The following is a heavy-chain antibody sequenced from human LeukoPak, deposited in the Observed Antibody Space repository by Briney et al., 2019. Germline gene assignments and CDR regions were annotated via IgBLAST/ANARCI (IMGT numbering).Heavy chain of an antibody. Sequence: PGGSLRLSCAASGFTFSSYSMTWVRQAPGKGLEWVSSISSSSSYIYYADSVKGRFTISRDNAKNSLYLQMNSLRAEDTAVYYCARVGVRYSSSGTFDYWGQGTLVTVSS. CDR2: ISSSSSYI. CDR1: GFTFSSYS. CDR3: ARVGVRYSSSGTFDY. J-gene: IGHJ4*02. D-gene: IGHD6-13*01. V-gene: IGHV3-21*01.